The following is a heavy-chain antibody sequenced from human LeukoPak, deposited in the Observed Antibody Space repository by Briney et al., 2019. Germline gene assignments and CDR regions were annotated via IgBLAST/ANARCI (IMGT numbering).Heavy chain of an antibody. Sequence: PGGSLRLSCAPSGLTFSSYSMNWVRHAPGKGLEWVSSISSSSSYIYYADSVKGRFTLSRDNAKNSLYLQMNSLRAEDTAVYYCARGKLEQPPHYYYYYMDVWGKGTTVTVSS. CDR3: ARGKLEQPPHYYYYYMDV. J-gene: IGHJ6*03. CDR1: GLTFSSYS. V-gene: IGHV3-21*01. D-gene: IGHD3-3*01. CDR2: ISSSSSYI.